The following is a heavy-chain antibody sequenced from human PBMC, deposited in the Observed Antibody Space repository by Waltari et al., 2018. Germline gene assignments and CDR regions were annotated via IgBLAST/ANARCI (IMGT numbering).Heavy chain of an antibody. CDR1: GLHSRRYG. CDR2: IWYDGSNK. Sequence: QVQLVESGGGVVQPGRYLRLSCAASGLHSRRYGMHWVRPAPGKGVEWVAVIWYDGSNKDYADSVKGRFTISRDNSKNTLYLQMNILRAEDTAVYYCVGAKDFDYWGQGTLVTVSS. J-gene: IGHJ4*02. V-gene: IGHV3-33*01. CDR3: VGAKDFDY. D-gene: IGHD5-12*01.